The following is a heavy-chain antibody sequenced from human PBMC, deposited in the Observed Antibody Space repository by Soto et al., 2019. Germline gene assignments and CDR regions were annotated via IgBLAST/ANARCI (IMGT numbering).Heavy chain of an antibody. Sequence: SETLSLTCAVYGGSFSGYYWSWIRQPPGKGLEWIGEINHSGSTNYNPSLKSRVTISVDTSKNQFSLKLSSVTAADTAVYYCARGRKDYSSSWYVDWGQGTLVTVSS. CDR3: ARGRKDYSSSWYVD. D-gene: IGHD6-13*01. V-gene: IGHV4-34*01. CDR1: GGSFSGYY. CDR2: INHSGST. J-gene: IGHJ4*02.